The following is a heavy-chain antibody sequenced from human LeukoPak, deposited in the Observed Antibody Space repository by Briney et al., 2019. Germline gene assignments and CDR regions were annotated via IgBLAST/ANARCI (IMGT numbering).Heavy chain of an antibody. D-gene: IGHD2-15*01. V-gene: IGHV4-34*01. Sequence: SETLSLTCAVYGGSFSGYYWSWIRQPPGKGLERIGEINHSGSTNYNPSLKSRVTISVDTSKNQFSLKLSSVTAADTAVYYCARGPIAVDIVVVVAARKYYFDYWGQGTLVTVSS. CDR2: INHSGST. J-gene: IGHJ4*02. CDR1: GGSFSGYY. CDR3: ARGPIAVDIVVVVAARKYYFDY.